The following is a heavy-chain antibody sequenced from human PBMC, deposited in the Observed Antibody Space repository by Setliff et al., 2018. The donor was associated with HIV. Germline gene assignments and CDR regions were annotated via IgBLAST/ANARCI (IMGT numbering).Heavy chain of an antibody. Sequence: TSETLSLTCVVSSHSISSGYYWGWIRQPPGKRLEWIGSIYHGGNTYYNPSLKSRVTISVDTSKNQFSLKLSSVTAADTGVYYCARHRDPPGSRWIYYYYYMDLWGEGTTVTVSS. CDR2: IYHGGNT. CDR1: SHSISSGYY. V-gene: IGHV4-38-2*01. J-gene: IGHJ6*03. D-gene: IGHD6-13*01. CDR3: ARHRDPPGSRWIYYYYYMDL.